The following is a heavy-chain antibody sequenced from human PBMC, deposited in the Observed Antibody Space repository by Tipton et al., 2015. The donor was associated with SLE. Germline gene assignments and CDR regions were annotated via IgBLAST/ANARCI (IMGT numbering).Heavy chain of an antibody. V-gene: IGHV3-30*02. D-gene: IGHD1-26*01. CDR3: ARDIEGGY. J-gene: IGHJ4*02. CDR1: GFTFSSYG. Sequence: SGFTFSSYGMHWVRQAPGKGLEWVAFIRYDGSNKYYADSVKGRFTISRDNAKNSLYLQMNSLRAEDTALYYCARDIEGGYWGQGTLVTVSS. CDR2: IRYDGSNK.